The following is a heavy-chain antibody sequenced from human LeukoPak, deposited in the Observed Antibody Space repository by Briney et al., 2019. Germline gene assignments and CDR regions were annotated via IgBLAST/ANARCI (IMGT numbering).Heavy chain of an antibody. Sequence: PSETLSLTCTVSGGSISSSSYCWGWIRQPPGKGLEWIGSIYYSGSTYYNPSLKSRVTISVDTSKNQFSLKLSSVTAADTAVYYCAGAELDYVWGSYRYTGPLDYWGQGTLVTVSS. CDR3: AGAELDYVWGSYRYTGPLDY. V-gene: IGHV4-39*01. CDR2: IYYSGST. D-gene: IGHD3-16*02. CDR1: GGSISSSSYC. J-gene: IGHJ4*02.